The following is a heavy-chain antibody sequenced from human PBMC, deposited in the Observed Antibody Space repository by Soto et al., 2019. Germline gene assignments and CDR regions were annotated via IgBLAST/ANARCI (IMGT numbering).Heavy chain of an antibody. CDR2: IYTSGSP. Sequence: QVQLQESGPGLVKPSETLSLTCTVSGGSISTYYWNWIRQSAGKGLEWIGRIYTSGSPNYNPSLKSRVTNSVDTSKNQFSLKLSSVTAADTAVYYCARLRGSSSDFFDFWGQGTLVTVSS. CDR1: GGSISTYY. CDR3: ARLRGSSSDFFDF. V-gene: IGHV4-4*07. D-gene: IGHD6-6*01. J-gene: IGHJ4*02.